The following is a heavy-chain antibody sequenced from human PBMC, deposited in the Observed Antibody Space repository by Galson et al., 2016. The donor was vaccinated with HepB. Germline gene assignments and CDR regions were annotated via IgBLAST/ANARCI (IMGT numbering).Heavy chain of an antibody. V-gene: IGHV5-51*03. CDR1: GYSFTTYW. J-gene: IGHJ6*01. CDR2: YYPDNADT. Sequence: QSGAEVKKPGESLKISCKGSGYSFTTYWIGWVRQMPWQCLVWKGIYYPDNADTRYSPSFQGHVPTSADKSINTAYLQWISLKAPDTAMYYWASLGEPAAKSKSGLDVWGQGTTVTVSS. D-gene: IGHD2-2*01. CDR3: ASLGEPAAKSKSGLDV.